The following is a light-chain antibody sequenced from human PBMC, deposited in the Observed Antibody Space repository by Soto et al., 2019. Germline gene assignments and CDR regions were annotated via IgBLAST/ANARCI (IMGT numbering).Light chain of an antibody. J-gene: IGLJ1*01. Sequence: QSVPTKPASVARIPGQSIRSASTGGSGGIGTCNLVSWYQHYPGKAPKLMIYEGIKRPSGVSNRFSGSRSGNTAFLTLSVLQAEDEADYYCCSYAGSGTDNYIFGSGTKVTVL. CDR2: EGI. V-gene: IGLV2-23*01. CDR3: CSYAGSGTDNYI. CDR1: SGGIGTCNL.